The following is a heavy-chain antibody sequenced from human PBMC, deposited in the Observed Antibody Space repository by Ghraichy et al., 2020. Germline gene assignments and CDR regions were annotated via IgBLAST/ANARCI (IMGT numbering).Heavy chain of an antibody. Sequence: GGSLRLSCAASGFTFSSYGMHWVRQAPGKGLEWVAVISYDGSNKYYADSVKGRFTISRDNSKNTLYLQMNSLRAEDTAVYYCAKDLTGSMITFGGVIVIPRHSVGMDVWGQGTTVTVSS. D-gene: IGHD3-16*02. CDR3: AKDLTGSMITFGGVIVIPRHSVGMDV. CDR1: GFTFSSYG. J-gene: IGHJ6*02. CDR2: ISYDGSNK. V-gene: IGHV3-30*18.